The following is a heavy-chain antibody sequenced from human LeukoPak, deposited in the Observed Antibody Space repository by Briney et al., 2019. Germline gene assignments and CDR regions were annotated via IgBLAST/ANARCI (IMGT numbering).Heavy chain of an antibody. V-gene: IGHV4-59*01. J-gene: IGHJ5*02. Sequence: PSETLSLTCSVSGGSMNSYYWSWIRQSPGKGLEWIGYIYYSGSTNHNPSLKSRVTISVDTSKNQFSLKLSSVTAADTAVYYCARGGTTVTPGLLWFDPWGQGTLVTVSS. CDR1: GGSMNSYY. D-gene: IGHD4-17*01. CDR2: IYYSGST. CDR3: ARGGTTVTPGLLWFDP.